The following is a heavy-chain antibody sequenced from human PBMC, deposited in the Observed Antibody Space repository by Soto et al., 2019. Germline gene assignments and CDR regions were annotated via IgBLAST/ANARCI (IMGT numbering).Heavy chain of an antibody. Sequence: GASVKVSCKASGYTFTGYYMHWVRQAPGQGLEWMGWINPNSGSTYYADSVKGRFTISRDNSKNTLYLQMNSLRAEDTAVYYCARDRAYDSSGFYYYYGMDVWGQGTTVTVSS. CDR3: ARDRAYDSSGFYYYYGMDV. CDR2: INPNSGST. J-gene: IGHJ6*02. D-gene: IGHD3-22*01. V-gene: IGHV1-2*02. CDR1: GYTFTGYY.